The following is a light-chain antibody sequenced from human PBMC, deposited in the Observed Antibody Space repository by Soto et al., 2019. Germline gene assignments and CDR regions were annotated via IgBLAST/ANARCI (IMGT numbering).Light chain of an antibody. Sequence: EIVLTQSPGTLSLFPGERATLSCRASQSVSGTNLAWYQQKPGQAPRLLIFGASSRATGIPDRFSGSGSGTDFTLSISRLEPEDFAVYYCQHYDSSLWTCGQGTQVEIK. CDR2: GAS. CDR1: QSVSGTN. V-gene: IGKV3-20*01. CDR3: QHYDSSLWT. J-gene: IGKJ1*01.